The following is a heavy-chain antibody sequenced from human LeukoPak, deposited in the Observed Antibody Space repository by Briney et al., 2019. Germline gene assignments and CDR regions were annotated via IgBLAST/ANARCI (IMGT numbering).Heavy chain of an antibody. CDR1: GFTFSSDA. Sequence: SGGSLRLSCTSSGFTFSSDAMTWVRQAPGKGLEWVSSISGSGDGTYYADSVRGRFTISRDNSKNTLYLQMSSLRAEDTAVYYCAKDQGYSIIVDYYYMDVWGKGTTVTVSS. V-gene: IGHV3-23*01. J-gene: IGHJ6*03. CDR2: ISGSGDGT. D-gene: IGHD5-18*01. CDR3: AKDQGYSIIVDYYYMDV.